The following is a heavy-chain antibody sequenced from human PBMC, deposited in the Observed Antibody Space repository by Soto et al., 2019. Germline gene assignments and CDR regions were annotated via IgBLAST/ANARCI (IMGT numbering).Heavy chain of an antibody. CDR1: GYSISSGYY. J-gene: IGHJ4*02. CDR3: ARANLYYDILTGYPTFFDY. CDR2: IYHSGST. Sequence: SETLSLTCAVSGYSISSGYYWGWIRQPPGKGLEWIGSIYHSGSTYYNPSLKSRVTISVDTSKNQFSLKLSSVTAADTAVYYCARANLYYDILTGYPTFFDYWGQGTLVTVSS. V-gene: IGHV4-38-2*01. D-gene: IGHD3-9*01.